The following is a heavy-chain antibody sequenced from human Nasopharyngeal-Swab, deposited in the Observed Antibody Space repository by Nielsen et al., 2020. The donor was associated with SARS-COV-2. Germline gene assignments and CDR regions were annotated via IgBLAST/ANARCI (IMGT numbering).Heavy chain of an antibody. J-gene: IGHJ3*02. CDR3: ARDRSGSYSFAFDI. V-gene: IGHV3-30-3*01. CDR1: GFTFSSYA. D-gene: IGHD1-26*01. Sequence: GESLKISCAASGFTFSSYAMHWVRQAPGKGLEWVAVISYDGSNKYYAASVKGRFTISRDNSKNTLYLQMNSLRAEDTAVYYCARDRSGSYSFAFDIWGQGTMVTVSS. CDR2: ISYDGSNK.